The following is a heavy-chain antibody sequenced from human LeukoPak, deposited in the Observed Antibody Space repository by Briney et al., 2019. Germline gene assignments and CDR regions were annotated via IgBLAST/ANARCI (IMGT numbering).Heavy chain of an antibody. Sequence: SQTLSLTCSVSGGSITTGGYYWSWIRQHPGKGLEWIGYLYYSGTTYFNPSLKSRLTISVDTSKNQFSLKLTSVTAADTAIYYCARVYYDFSSDYLSWFDPWGQGTLVTVSS. D-gene: IGHD3-3*01. CDR3: ARVYYDFSSDYLSWFDP. V-gene: IGHV4-31*03. CDR1: GGSITTGGYY. J-gene: IGHJ5*02. CDR2: LYYSGTT.